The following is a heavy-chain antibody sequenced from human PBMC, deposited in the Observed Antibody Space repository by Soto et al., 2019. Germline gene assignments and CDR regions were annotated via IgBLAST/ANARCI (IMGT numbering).Heavy chain of an antibody. CDR2: IIPIFGTA. Sequence: ASVKVSCKASGGTFSSYAISWVRQAPGQGLEWMGGIIPIFGTANYAQKFQGRVTITADESTSTAYMELSSLKSEDTAVYYCARGLTGPPAPAYYYYYGMDVWGQGTTVTVSS. CDR3: ARGLTGPPAPAYYYYYGMDV. CDR1: GGTFSSYA. J-gene: IGHJ6*02. V-gene: IGHV1-69*13.